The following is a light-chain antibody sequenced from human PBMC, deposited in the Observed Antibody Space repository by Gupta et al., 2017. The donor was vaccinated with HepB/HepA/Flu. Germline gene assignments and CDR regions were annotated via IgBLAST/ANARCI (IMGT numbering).Light chain of an antibody. CDR1: QSVSSDF. Sequence: EMVLTPSPGTLSLSPGERATLSCRASQSVSSDFLAWYQQKPGQAPRLLIYGASSKATGIPDRFSGRGSGTDFTLTISRLEPEDFAVYYCQQYDSLPQTFGQGIKLEIK. CDR3: QQYDSLPQT. V-gene: IGKV3-20*01. J-gene: IGKJ2*01. CDR2: GAS.